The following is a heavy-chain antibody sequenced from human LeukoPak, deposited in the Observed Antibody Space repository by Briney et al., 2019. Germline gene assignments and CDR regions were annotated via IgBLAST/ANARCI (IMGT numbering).Heavy chain of an antibody. Sequence: GGSLRLSCAASGFTFSSYAMSWVRQAPGKGLEWVSAISGSGGSTYYADSVKGRFTISRDNSKNTLYLQMNSLRAEDTAVYYCAKGEEKPPVAAGIGYYWGQGTLVTVSS. CDR1: GFTFSSYA. D-gene: IGHD6-13*01. CDR3: AKGEEKPPVAAGIGYY. CDR2: ISGSGGST. V-gene: IGHV3-23*01. J-gene: IGHJ4*02.